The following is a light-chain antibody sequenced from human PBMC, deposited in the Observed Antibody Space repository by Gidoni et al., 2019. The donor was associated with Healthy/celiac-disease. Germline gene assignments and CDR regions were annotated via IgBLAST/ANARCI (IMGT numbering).Light chain of an antibody. J-gene: IGLJ2*01. CDR2: RNN. V-gene: IGLV1-47*01. Sequence: VLTQPPSASGTPGQRVTISCSGSSSNIGSNYVYWYQQPPGTAPKLLIYRNNQRPSGVPDRFSGSKSGTSASLAIRGLRSEDEADYYCAAWDDSLSGGVFGGGTKLTVL. CDR1: SSNIGSNY. CDR3: AAWDDSLSGGV.